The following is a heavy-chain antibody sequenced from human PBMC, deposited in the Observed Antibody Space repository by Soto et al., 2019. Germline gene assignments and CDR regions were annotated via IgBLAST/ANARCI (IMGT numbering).Heavy chain of an antibody. D-gene: IGHD4-4*01. CDR2: INHSGST. V-gene: IGHV4-34*01. CDR3: ARMWTVGYYYYYGMDV. CDR1: GGSFSGYY. J-gene: IGHJ6*02. Sequence: LSLTCAVYGGSFSGYYWSWIRQPPGKGLEWIGEINHSGSTNYNPSLKSRVTISVDTPKNQFSLKLSSVTAADTAVYYCARMWTVGYYYYYGMDVWGQGTTVTVSS.